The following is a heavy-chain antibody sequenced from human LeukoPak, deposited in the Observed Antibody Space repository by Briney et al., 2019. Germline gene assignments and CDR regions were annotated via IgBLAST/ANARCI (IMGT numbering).Heavy chain of an antibody. V-gene: IGHV1-2*06. Sequence: ASVKVSCKASGYTFTSYGISWVRQAPGQGLEWMGRINPNSGGTNYAQKFQGRVTMTRDTSISTAYMELSRLRSDDTAVYYCASISAGYCSGGSCYQHDYWGQGTLVTVSS. CDR2: INPNSGGT. D-gene: IGHD2-15*01. CDR3: ASISAGYCSGGSCYQHDY. CDR1: GYTFTSYG. J-gene: IGHJ4*02.